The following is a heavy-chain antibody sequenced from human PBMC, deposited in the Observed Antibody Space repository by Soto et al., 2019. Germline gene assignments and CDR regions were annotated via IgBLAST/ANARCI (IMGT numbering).Heavy chain of an antibody. CDR2: IYYSGST. D-gene: IGHD5-12*01. CDR3: ARDRDGYKSDFDY. J-gene: IGHJ4*02. CDR1: GGSIISYY. Sequence: SETLSLTCTVSGGSIISYYWSWIRQPPGKGLEWIGYIYYSGSTNYNPSLKSRVTISVDTSKNQFSLRLSSVTAADTAVYYCARDRDGYKSDFDYWGQGTLVTVSS. V-gene: IGHV4-59*01.